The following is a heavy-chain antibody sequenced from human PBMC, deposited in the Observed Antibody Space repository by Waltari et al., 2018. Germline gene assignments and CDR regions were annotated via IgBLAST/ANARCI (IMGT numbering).Heavy chain of an antibody. Sequence: EVHLEESGGALVRPGGSLGLSCAASGLTFSHAWLTWVRQAPGKGLEWVGHVKSESDAGTTNYAAPVKGRFTISRDDSKNKLYLQMSSLKTEDTAVYYCTTGGWFNWDRYYFDYWGRGTLVTVSS. CDR3: TTGGWFNWDRYYFDY. CDR1: GLTFSHAW. J-gene: IGHJ4*02. V-gene: IGHV3-15*02. CDR2: VKSESDAGTT. D-gene: IGHD1-1*01.